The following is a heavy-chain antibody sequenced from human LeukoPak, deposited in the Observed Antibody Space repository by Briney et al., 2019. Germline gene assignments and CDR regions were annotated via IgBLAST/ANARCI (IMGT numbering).Heavy chain of an antibody. D-gene: IGHD3-22*01. CDR2: IHQNGKS. CDR1: CVSITSSY. Sequence: SQSLSLACSVACVSITSSYWSWIRQHPGKRREWIAFIHQNGKSNYNPSLKSRVTMSVDTSKNQFSLQMRSVTAADTAVYYCARGYYDGSGYSNAFDIWGQGTMVAV. V-gene: IGHV4-59*01. CDR3: ARGYYDGSGYSNAFDI. J-gene: IGHJ3*02.